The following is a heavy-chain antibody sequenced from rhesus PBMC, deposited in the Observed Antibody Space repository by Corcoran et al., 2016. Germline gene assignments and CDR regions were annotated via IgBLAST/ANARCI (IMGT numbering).Heavy chain of an antibody. CDR3: ARDKPLPGEQGAYFFDY. D-gene: IGHD3-34*01. V-gene: IGHV4-122*02. CDR1: GYSISSGYG. Sequence: QVQLQESGPGLVKPSETLSLTCAVSGYSISSGYGWSGSRQPPGKGLEWVGYIPLGGRPSASPSLGSLVTFARDTSKNHFSLKLHSVTAADTAVYYCARDKPLPGEQGAYFFDYWGQGVLITVSS. J-gene: IGHJ4*01. CDR2: IPLGGRP.